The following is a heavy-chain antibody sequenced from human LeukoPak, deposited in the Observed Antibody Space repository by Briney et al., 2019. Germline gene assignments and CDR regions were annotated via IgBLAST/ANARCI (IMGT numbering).Heavy chain of an antibody. CDR2: IYYSGST. J-gene: IGHJ5*02. V-gene: IGHV4-31*03. CDR1: GGSISSGGYY. CDR3: ARVWQERFDP. Sequence: SETLSLTCTVSGGSISSGGYYWSWIRQHPGKGLEWIGYIYYSGSTYYYPSLKSRVTISVDTSKNQFSLKLSSVTAADTAVYYCARVWQERFDPWGQGTLVTVSS.